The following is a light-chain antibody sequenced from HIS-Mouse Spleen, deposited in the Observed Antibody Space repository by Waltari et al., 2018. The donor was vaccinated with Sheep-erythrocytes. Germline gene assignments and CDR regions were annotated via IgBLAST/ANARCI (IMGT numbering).Light chain of an antibody. V-gene: IGLV3-10*01. CDR3: YSTDSSGNHSNWV. Sequence: SYELTQPPSVSVSPGQTARITCSGDALPKKYAYWYQQKSGQAPGLVIYEDSNRPSGIPEGFSGSSSGTMATLTISGAQVEDEADYYCYSTDSSGNHSNWVFGGGTKLTVL. CDR1: ALPKKY. CDR2: EDS. J-gene: IGLJ3*02.